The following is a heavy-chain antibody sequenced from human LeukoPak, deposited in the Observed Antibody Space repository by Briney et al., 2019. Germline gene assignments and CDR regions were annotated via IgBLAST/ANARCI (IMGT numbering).Heavy chain of an antibody. Sequence: PGGSLRLSCAASGFTVSSNYMSWVRQAPGKGLEWVSVIYSGGSTYYADSVKGRFTISRDNSKNTLYLQMNSLRAEDTAVYYCASGHGNACYYYYYMDVWGKGTTVTVSS. J-gene: IGHJ6*03. CDR3: ASGHGNACYYYYYMDV. D-gene: IGHD4-23*01. CDR1: GFTVSSNY. CDR2: IYSGGST. V-gene: IGHV3-53*01.